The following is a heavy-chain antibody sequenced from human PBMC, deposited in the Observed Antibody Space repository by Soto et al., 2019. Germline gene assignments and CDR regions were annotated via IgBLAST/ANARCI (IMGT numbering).Heavy chain of an antibody. CDR2: IICSSSTK. CDR3: AREIDG. Sequence: VQVVESGGGLVQPGGSLRLSCAASGFTFSSYSMNWVRQAPRKGLEWVSYIICSSSTKFYADSVKGRFTISRDNARNSPYLQMNSLRAEDTAVYYCAREIDGGGQGTLVTVST. CDR1: GFTFSSYS. V-gene: IGHV3-48*01. J-gene: IGHJ4*02. D-gene: IGHD2-21*01.